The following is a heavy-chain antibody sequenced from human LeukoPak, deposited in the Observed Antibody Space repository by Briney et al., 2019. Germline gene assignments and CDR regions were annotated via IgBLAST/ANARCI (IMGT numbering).Heavy chain of an antibody. J-gene: IGHJ5*02. V-gene: IGHV1-69*06. CDR2: IIPIFGTA. D-gene: IGHD6-13*01. CDR3: ARDSGIAAAGTSWFDP. CDR1: GGTFSSYA. Sequence: SVKVSCKASGGTFSSYAISWVRQAPGQGLEWMGGIIPIFGTANYAQKFQGRVTITADKSTSTASMELSSLRSEDTAVYYCARDSGIAAAGTSWFDPWGQGTLVTVSS.